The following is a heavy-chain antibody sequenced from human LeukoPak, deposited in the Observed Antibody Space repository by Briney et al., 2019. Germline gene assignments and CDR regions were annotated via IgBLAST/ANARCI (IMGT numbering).Heavy chain of an antibody. D-gene: IGHD3-10*01. CDR2: IRYGGST. CDR1: GGSISSYY. J-gene: IGHJ4*02. V-gene: IGHV4-59*08. Sequence: SETLSLTCTVSGGSISSYYWSWIRQPPGKGLEWIAYIRYGGSTNYNPSLKSRVTASVDTSKNQFSLKLSSVTAADTAVYYCARSDRYYYGSDYWGQGTLVTVSS. CDR3: ARSDRYYYGSDY.